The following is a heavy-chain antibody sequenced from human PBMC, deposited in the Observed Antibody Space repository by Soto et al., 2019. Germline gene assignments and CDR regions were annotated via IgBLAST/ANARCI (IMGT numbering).Heavy chain of an antibody. CDR3: ARVAAAGHFDY. D-gene: IGHD6-13*01. Sequence: QVQLVQSGAEVKKPGSSVKVSCKASGGTFSSYTISWVRQAPGQGLEWMGRIIPILGIANYAQKFQGRVTITADKSTSTADMELCSLRSEDTAVYYCARVAAAGHFDYWGEGTLVTVSS. CDR2: IIPILGIA. J-gene: IGHJ4*02. V-gene: IGHV1-69*02. CDR1: GGTFSSYT.